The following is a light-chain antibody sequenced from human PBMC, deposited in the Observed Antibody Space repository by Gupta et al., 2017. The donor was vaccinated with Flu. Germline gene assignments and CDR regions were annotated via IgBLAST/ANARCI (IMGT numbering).Light chain of an antibody. J-gene: IGLJ3*02. Sequence: QLVLTQSPSASASLGASVTLTCTLSRGHSSYAIAWHQQQPEKGPRYLMKLNSDGSHSKGDGIPDRFACSSSEAERYLTIASLQSEDEADYYCQTWGTGFWVFGGGTKLTVL. CDR3: QTWGTGFWV. CDR1: RGHSSYA. V-gene: IGLV4-69*01. CDR2: LNSDGSH.